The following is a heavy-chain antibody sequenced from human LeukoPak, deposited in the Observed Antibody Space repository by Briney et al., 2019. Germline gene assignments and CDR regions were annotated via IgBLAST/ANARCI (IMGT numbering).Heavy chain of an antibody. V-gene: IGHV4-59*01. CDR3: ARDQPVSIAGVYYYYGMDV. J-gene: IGHJ6*02. CDR1: GGSISSYY. Sequence: PSETLSLTCTVSGGSISSYYWSWIRQPPGKGLEWIGYIYYSGSTNYNPSLKSQVTISVDTSKNQFSLKLSSVTAADTAVYYCARDQPVSIAGVYYYYGMDVWGQGTTVTVSS. D-gene: IGHD6-6*01. CDR2: IYYSGST.